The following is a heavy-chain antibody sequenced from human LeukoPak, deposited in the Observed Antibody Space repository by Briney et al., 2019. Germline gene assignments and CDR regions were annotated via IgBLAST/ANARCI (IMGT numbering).Heavy chain of an antibody. D-gene: IGHD6-13*01. Sequence: PSETLSLTCAVSGGSISSGGYSWSWIRQPPGKGLEWIGYIYHSGSTYYNPSLKSRVTISVDRSKNQFSLKLSSVTAADTAVYYCAKDPTEYGSSWYGYFDYWGQGTLVTVSS. CDR2: IYHSGST. CDR1: GGSISSGGYS. V-gene: IGHV4-30-2*01. J-gene: IGHJ4*02. CDR3: AKDPTEYGSSWYGYFDY.